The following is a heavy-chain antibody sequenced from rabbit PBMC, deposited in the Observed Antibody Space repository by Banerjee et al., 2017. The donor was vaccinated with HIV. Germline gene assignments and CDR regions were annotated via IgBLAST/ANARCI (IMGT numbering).Heavy chain of an antibody. CDR1: GFSFSSSYW. CDR2: IYTGGSNDT. CDR3: ARDPNGYEDYDL. D-gene: IGHD6-1*01. V-gene: IGHV1S45*01. Sequence: QEQLVESGGGLVQPGGSLTLTCTASGFSFSSSYWICWVRQAPGKGLEWIGCIYTGGSNDTRYANWAKGRFTISTTSSTTVALQMTSLTAADTATYFCARDPNGYEDYDLWGPGTLVTVS. J-gene: IGHJ4*01.